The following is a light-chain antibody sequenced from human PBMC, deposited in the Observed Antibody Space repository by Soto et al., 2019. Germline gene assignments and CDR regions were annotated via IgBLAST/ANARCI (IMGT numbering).Light chain of an antibody. CDR2: DAS. CDR1: QSVDSK. V-gene: IGKV3-15*01. CDR3: QQYNNWPWT. Sequence: EIVMTQSPATLSVSPGERATLSCRASQSVDSKLAWYQQKPGQAPRLLIYDASTRATGISARFSGSGSGTEFTLTISSLQSEDFAFYYCQQYNNWPWTFGQGTKVDI. J-gene: IGKJ1*01.